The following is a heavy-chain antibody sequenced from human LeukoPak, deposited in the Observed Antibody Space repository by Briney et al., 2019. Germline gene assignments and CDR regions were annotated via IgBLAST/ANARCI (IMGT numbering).Heavy chain of an antibody. CDR3: AKDLRGYSYGAFDY. V-gene: IGHV3-9*01. J-gene: IGHJ4*02. Sequence: ARSLRLSCAASGFTLHDYAMHGVRQAPGKGPQWVSGISWNSGSIGYADSVKGRFTISRDNAKNSLYLQMNSLRAEDTALYYCAKDLRGYSYGAFDYWGQGTLVTVSS. CDR1: GFTLHDYA. CDR2: ISWNSGSI. D-gene: IGHD5-18*01.